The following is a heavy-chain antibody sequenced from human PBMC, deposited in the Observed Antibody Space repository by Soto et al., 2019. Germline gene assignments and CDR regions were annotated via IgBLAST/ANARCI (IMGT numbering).Heavy chain of an antibody. Sequence: GSLRLSCAASGFTFRNYPMHWVGQAPGEGLEWVASISKDGSNKNYADSGKDRFTISRDNSKNTLYLQINSLRGGDTAVYYCAREGYSYGSLDYWGQGTLVTVSS. V-gene: IGHV3-30*04. CDR3: AREGYSYGSLDY. CDR1: GFTFRNYP. D-gene: IGHD5-18*01. J-gene: IGHJ4*03. CDR2: ISKDGSNK.